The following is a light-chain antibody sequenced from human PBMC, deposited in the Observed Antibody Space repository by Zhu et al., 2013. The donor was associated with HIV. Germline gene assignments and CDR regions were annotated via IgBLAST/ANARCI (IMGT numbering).Light chain of an antibody. Sequence: DIQMTQSPSSLSASIGDRVTITCRASQDISKYLAWFRQIPGKAPKSLIYATSILQYGVPSKFSGSGSGTDFTLTITGLQPEDFGIYYCQQYNTYSWTFGQGTKVEIK. V-gene: IGKV1-16*02. CDR1: QDISKY. J-gene: IGKJ1*01. CDR2: ATS. CDR3: QQYNTYSWT.